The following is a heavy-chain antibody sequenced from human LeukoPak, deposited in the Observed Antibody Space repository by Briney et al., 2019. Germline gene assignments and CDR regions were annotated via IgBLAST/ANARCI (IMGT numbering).Heavy chain of an antibody. D-gene: IGHD5-18*01. V-gene: IGHV3-23*01. Sequence: SGGSLRLSCAASGFTFSSYAMSWVRQAPGKGLEWVSAISGSGGSTYYADSVKGRFTISRDNSKNTLYLQMNSLRAEDTAVYYCAKVWDTAMVTFFRSLSDWGQGTLVTVSS. J-gene: IGHJ4*02. CDR3: AKVWDTAMVTFFRSLSD. CDR2: ISGSGGST. CDR1: GFTFSSYA.